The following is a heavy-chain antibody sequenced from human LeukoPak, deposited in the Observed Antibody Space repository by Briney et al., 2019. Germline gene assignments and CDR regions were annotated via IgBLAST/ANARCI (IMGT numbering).Heavy chain of an antibody. CDR1: GYTFTSYY. Sequence: ASVKVSCKASGYTFTSYYMHWVRQAPGQGLEWMGIINPSGGSTSYAQKFQGRVTMTRDMSTSTVYMELSSLRSEDTAVYYCARDIRDGYNYGRLDYWGQGTLVTVSS. CDR3: ARDIRDGYNYGRLDY. CDR2: INPSGGST. D-gene: IGHD5-24*01. V-gene: IGHV1-46*01. J-gene: IGHJ4*02.